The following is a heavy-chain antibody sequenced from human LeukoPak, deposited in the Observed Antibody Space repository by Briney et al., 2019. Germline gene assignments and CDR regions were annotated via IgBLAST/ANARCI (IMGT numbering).Heavy chain of an antibody. D-gene: IGHD3-22*01. J-gene: IGHJ4*02. CDR3: ARQIVVTGLFDY. V-gene: IGHV3-11*01. Sequence: PGGSLRLSCAASGFTFSDYYMTWIRQAPGKGLEGVSYITTSGSTIYYADSLKGRFTISRDNAKNSLYLQMNSLRAEDTAVYYCARQIVVTGLFDYWGQGTLVTVSS. CDR2: ITTSGSTI. CDR1: GFTFSDYY.